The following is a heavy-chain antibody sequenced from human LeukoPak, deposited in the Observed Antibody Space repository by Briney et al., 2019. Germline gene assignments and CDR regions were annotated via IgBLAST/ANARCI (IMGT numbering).Heavy chain of an antibody. CDR2: ISGSGGST. J-gene: IGHJ4*02. D-gene: IGHD4-11*01. V-gene: IGHV3-23*01. CDR1: GFTFNSYA. CDR3: ARGTPTTRDFDY. Sequence: GGSLRLSCAASGFTFNSYAMSWVRQAPGTGLEWVSTISGSGGSTYSADSVKGRFTISRDNAKNSLYLQMNSLRAEDTAVYFCARGTPTTRDFDYWGQGTLVTVSS.